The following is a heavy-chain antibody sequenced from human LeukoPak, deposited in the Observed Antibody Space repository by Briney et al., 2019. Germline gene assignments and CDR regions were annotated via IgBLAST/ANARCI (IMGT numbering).Heavy chain of an antibody. V-gene: IGHV1-69*02. CDR2: IIPILGIA. J-gene: IGHJ4*02. D-gene: IGHD6-13*01. CDR1: GYTFTGYY. CDR3: ASQSVTLGIAAAGPDY. Sequence: SVKVSCKASGYTFTGYYMHWVRQAPGQGLEWMGRIIPILGIANYAQKFQGRVTITADKSTSTAYMELSSLRSEDTAVYYCASQSVTLGIAAAGPDYWGQGTLVTVSS.